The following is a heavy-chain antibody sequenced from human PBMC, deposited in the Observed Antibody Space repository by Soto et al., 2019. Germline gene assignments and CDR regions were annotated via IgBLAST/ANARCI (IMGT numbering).Heavy chain of an antibody. Sequence: PGGSLRLSCSASGFTFSSYAMHWVRQAPGKGLEYVSAISSNGGSTYYADSVKGRFTISRDNSKNTLYLQMSSLRAEDTAVYYCVKGQVPAAPYYYYGMDVWGQGTTVTVSS. CDR2: ISSNGGST. V-gene: IGHV3-64D*06. D-gene: IGHD2-2*01. J-gene: IGHJ6*02. CDR1: GFTFSSYA. CDR3: VKGQVPAAPYYYYGMDV.